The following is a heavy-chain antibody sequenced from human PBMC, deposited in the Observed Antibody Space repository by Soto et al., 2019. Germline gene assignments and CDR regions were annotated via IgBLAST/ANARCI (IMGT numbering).Heavy chain of an antibody. J-gene: IGHJ3*02. Sequence: PGGSLRLSCGASGFTFSSFAMSWVRQAPGKGLEWVSTIRGSGNSTYYAVTVKGRFTISRDNSKNTLYLQMNSLRVEDTAVYSCAKDLMAVSGVGVFDIWGQGTMVTVSS. V-gene: IGHV3-23*01. CDR2: IRGSGNST. CDR1: GFTFSSFA. CDR3: AKDLMAVSGVGVFDI. D-gene: IGHD2-8*01.